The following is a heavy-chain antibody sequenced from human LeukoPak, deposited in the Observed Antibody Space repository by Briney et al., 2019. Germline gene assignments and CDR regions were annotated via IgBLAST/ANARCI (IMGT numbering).Heavy chain of an antibody. J-gene: IGHJ4*02. Sequence: ASVKVSCKASGYTFTGYYMHWARQAPGQGLEWMGSINPNTGGTDYAHKFQGRVTMTRDTSINTAYMEINRLRSDDTAVYYCARPIDIAAADLWGQGTLVTVSS. CDR3: ARPIDIAAADL. CDR2: INPNTGGT. V-gene: IGHV1-2*02. CDR1: GYTFTGYY. D-gene: IGHD6-13*01.